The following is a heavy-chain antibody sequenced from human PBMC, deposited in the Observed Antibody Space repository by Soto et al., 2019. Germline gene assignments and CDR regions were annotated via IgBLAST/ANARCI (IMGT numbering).Heavy chain of an antibody. CDR1: GFTVSSYC. Sequence: EVQLVETGGGLIQPGGSLRLSCAASGFTVSSYCMSWVRQAPGKGLEWVSVIYSGGSTHYADSVKGRFTISRDSSRNTLYLQMNSLRGEDTAVYYCARDLNVRGVLGVFDIWGQGTMVTVSS. CDR2: IYSGGST. CDR3: ARDLNVRGVLGVFDI. V-gene: IGHV3-53*02. D-gene: IGHD3-10*01. J-gene: IGHJ3*02.